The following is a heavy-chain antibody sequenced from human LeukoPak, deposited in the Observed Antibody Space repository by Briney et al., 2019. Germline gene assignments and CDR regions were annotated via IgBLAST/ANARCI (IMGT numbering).Heavy chain of an antibody. CDR3: TRTFLSGDGYKVGYFDY. D-gene: IGHD5-24*01. J-gene: IGHJ4*02. V-gene: IGHV3-11*03. CDR1: GFTFGDFY. CDR2: ISSTSAYT. Sequence: PGGSLRLSCAASGFTFGDFYMSWIRQASGKGLEWVSYISSTSAYTNYADSVKGRFTISRDNSKNTLFLQMNSLTAEDTAMYYCTRTFLSGDGYKVGYFDYWGQGTLVTVSS.